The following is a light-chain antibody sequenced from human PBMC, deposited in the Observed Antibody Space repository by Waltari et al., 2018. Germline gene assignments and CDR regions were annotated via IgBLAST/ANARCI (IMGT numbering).Light chain of an antibody. CDR2: DVT. Sequence: QSALTQPAPVSGSPGQSIAISCTGPSSEVGGCNYLSWYQLHPAKAPKLMIYDVTNRPSGVSNRFSGSKSGNTASLTISGLQAEDEADYYCCSYTSSRTWVFGGGTKVTVL. V-gene: IGLV2-14*03. J-gene: IGLJ3*02. CDR3: CSYTSSRTWV. CDR1: SSEVGGCNY.